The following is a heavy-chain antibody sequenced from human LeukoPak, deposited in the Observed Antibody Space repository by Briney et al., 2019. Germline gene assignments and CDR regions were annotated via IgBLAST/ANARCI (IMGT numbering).Heavy chain of an antibody. Sequence: PLSFTCAVYGGSFSGYYWSWIRKPPGKGLEWIGEINHSGSTNCNPSLKSRVTISVDTSKNQFSLKLSSVTAADTAVYYCARGLNYDYWGQGTLVTVSS. J-gene: IGHJ4*02. CDR2: INHSGST. CDR1: GGSFSGYY. CDR3: ARGLNYDY. D-gene: IGHD4-11*01. V-gene: IGHV4-34*01.